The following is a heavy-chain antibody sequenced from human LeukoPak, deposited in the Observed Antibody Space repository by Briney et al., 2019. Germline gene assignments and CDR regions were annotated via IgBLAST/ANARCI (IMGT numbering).Heavy chain of an antibody. D-gene: IGHD3-10*01. J-gene: IGHJ6*02. CDR3: AKDFSSGSSGAFGMDV. CDR1: GFTFSSYG. Sequence: PGRSLRLSCAASGFTFSSYGMHWVRQAPGKGLEWVAVISYDGSNKYYADSVKGRFTISRDNSKNTLYLQMNSLRAEDTAVYCCAKDFSSGSSGAFGMDVWGQGTTVTVSS. V-gene: IGHV3-30*18. CDR2: ISYDGSNK.